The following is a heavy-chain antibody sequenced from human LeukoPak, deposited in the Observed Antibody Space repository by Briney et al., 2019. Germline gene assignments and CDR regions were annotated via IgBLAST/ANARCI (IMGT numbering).Heavy chain of an antibody. Sequence: ASVTVSCKASGYTFTSYYMHWVRQAPGQGLEWMGIINPSGGSTSYAQKFQGRVTMTRDMSTSTVYMELSSLRSEDTAVYYCWRYGPRPLEGYYYYRCGYLRVDGYWGQGALGTVLS. J-gene: IGHJ4*02. V-gene: IGHV1-46*01. CDR1: GYTFTSYY. D-gene: IGHD3-22*01. CDR2: INPSGGST. CDR3: WRYGPRPLEGYYYYRCGYLRVDGY.